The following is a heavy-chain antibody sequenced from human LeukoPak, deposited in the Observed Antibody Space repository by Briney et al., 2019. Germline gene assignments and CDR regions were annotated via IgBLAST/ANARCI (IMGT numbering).Heavy chain of an antibody. CDR3: TSQKWELLSHFDY. D-gene: IGHD1-26*01. CDR2: IRSKANSYPT. Sequence: GGSLRLSCAASGFTFSGSAMHRLSPASGKGLEWVGRIRSKANSYPTAYAASVKGRFTISRDDSKNTAYLQMNSLKTEDTAVYYCTSQKWELLSHFDYWGQGTLVTVSS. V-gene: IGHV3-73*01. J-gene: IGHJ4*02. CDR1: GFTFSGSA.